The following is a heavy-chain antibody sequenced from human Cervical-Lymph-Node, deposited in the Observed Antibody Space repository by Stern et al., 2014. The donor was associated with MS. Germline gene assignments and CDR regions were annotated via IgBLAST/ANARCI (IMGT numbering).Heavy chain of an antibody. CDR3: ARTQRVPGARYFDS. CDR1: GFTVSNNY. Sequence: EVQLVESGGGLVQPGGSLRLSCAASGFTVSNNYMNWVRQAPGKGLEWVSVIYSGGSTYYTDSVEGRFTISRDNSKNTLYLQMNSLITEDTAVYYCARTQRVPGARYFDSWGQGTLVTVSS. V-gene: IGHV3-66*02. CDR2: IYSGGST. D-gene: IGHD1-26*01. J-gene: IGHJ4*02.